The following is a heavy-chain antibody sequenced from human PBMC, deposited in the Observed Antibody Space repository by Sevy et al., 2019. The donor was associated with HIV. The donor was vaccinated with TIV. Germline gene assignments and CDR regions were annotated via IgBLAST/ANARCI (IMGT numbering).Heavy chain of an antibody. D-gene: IGHD5-12*01. V-gene: IGHV3-23*01. J-gene: IGHJ4*02. Sequence: GGSLRLSCAASGFTFSSYAMSWVRRAPGKGLEWVSTITSSGSGGITYYADSVKGRFTISRDNSKNTLYLQMDSLRAEDTALYYCAKDRRDGYNYGSIDYWGQGTLVTVSS. CDR1: GFTFSSYA. CDR3: AKDRRDGYNYGSIDY. CDR2: ITSSGSGGIT.